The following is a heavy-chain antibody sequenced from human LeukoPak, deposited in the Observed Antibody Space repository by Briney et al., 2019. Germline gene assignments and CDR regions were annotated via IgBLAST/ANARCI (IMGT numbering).Heavy chain of an antibody. D-gene: IGHD1-1*01. J-gene: IGHJ3*02. Sequence: SETLSLNCTVSGASITNSYWNWIRQSPGKGLEWIGYINYSGSTNYNPSLKSRVTISVDTSKNQFSLKLSSVTAADTAVYFCARDPLSTNDFDIWGQGTMVTVSS. CDR3: ARDPLSTNDFDI. V-gene: IGHV4-59*01. CDR2: INYSGST. CDR1: GASITNSY.